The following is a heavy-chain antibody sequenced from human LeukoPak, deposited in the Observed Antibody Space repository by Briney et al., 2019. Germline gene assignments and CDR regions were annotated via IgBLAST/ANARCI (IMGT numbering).Heavy chain of an antibody. V-gene: IGHV3-66*01. CDR2: IYSDGRT. D-gene: IGHD3-10*01. Sequence: PGGSLRLSCAASGFTVSNNYMSWVRQAPGKGLEWVSVIYSDGRTYYADSVKGRFIISRDNSKNTLYLQMNSLRVEDTALYFCTRVHRGDYATDWGQGTLVTVSS. CDR3: TRVHRGDYATD. CDR1: GFTVSNNY. J-gene: IGHJ4*02.